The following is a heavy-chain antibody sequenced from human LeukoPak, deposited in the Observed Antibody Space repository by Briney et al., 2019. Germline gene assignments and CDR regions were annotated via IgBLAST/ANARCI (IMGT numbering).Heavy chain of an antibody. CDR3: ARAPSFGTVDY. D-gene: IGHD1-7*01. V-gene: IGHV3-7*01. J-gene: IGHJ4*02. CDR2: IKPDGSAG. CDR1: GFTFSSSW. Sequence: PGGSLRLSCAASGFTFSSSWMSWVRQAPGKGLEWVANIKPDGSAGYYVGSAEGRFIVSRDNANNYLYLHMGSLRAEDTAFYYCARAPSFGTVDYWGQGTLVTVSS.